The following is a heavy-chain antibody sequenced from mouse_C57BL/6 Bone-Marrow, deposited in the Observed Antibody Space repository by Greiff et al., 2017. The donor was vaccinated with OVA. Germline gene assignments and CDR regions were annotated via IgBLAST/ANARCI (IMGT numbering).Heavy chain of an antibody. CDR1: GFTFSSYG. Sequence: EVKLQESGADLVKPGGSLKLSCAASGFTFSSYGMSWVRQTPDKRLEWVGTISSGGSYTYYTDSVKGRSTITRDNANNTLYLQLSSLKSEDTAMYYGARHGGSRRFAYWGQGTLVTVSA. CDR2: ISSGGSYT. V-gene: IGHV5-6*01. J-gene: IGHJ3*01. CDR3: ARHGGSRRFAY.